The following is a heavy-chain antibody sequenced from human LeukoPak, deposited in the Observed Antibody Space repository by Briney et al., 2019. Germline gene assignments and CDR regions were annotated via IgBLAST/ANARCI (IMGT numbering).Heavy chain of an antibody. Sequence: GGSLRLSCAPSGFTINIYAMTWVRQAPGKGLEWVSSITVNGGGISYADSVKGRFTISRDNSKNTLYLQMNSLRAEDTAVYYCAKFGPLAACSSTSCYPPDAFDIWGQGTMVTVSS. CDR3: AKFGPLAACSSTSCYPPDAFDI. CDR1: GFTINIYA. V-gene: IGHV3-23*01. J-gene: IGHJ3*02. D-gene: IGHD2-2*01. CDR2: ITVNGGGI.